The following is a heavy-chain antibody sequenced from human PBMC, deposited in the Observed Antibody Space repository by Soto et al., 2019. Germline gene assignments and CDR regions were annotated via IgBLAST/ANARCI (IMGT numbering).Heavy chain of an antibody. CDR1: GGSISSYY. CDR2: IYYSGST. V-gene: IGHV4-59*01. J-gene: IGHJ6*03. CDR3: ARSARFGEFYYYYYMDG. D-gene: IGHD3-10*01. Sequence: PSETLSLTCTVSGGSISSYYWSWIRQPPGKGLEWIGYIYYSGSTNYNPSLKSRVTISVDTSKNQFSLKLSSVTAADTAVYYCARSARFGEFYYYYYMDGWGKGTTVTVSS.